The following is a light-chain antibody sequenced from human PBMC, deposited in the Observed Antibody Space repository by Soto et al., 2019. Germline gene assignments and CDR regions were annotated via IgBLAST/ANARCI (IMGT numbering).Light chain of an antibody. V-gene: IGLV2-14*01. CDR2: EVS. Sequence: QSVLTQPASVSGSPGQSITISCTGTSSDVGGYNYVSWYQQHPGKAPKLMIYEVSNRPSGVSNRFSGSKSGNMASLTISGLQAEDEADYYCSSYTSSSTLPFGTGTKVTV. J-gene: IGLJ1*01. CDR1: SSDVGGYNY. CDR3: SSYTSSSTLP.